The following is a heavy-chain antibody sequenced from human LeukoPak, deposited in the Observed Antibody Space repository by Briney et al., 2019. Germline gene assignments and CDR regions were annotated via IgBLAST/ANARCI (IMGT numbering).Heavy chain of an antibody. CDR1: GGSITSTSW. CDR3: ARYFAGSIGSPGWFDP. V-gene: IGHV4-4*02. Sequence: SETLSLTCGVSGGSITSTSWWTWVRQSPGKGLEWIGEVHLDGRTNYNPSLQSRLTMSVDFSENHISLMLTSVTAADTAVYYCARYFAGSIGSPGWFDPWGQGTLVTVSS. J-gene: IGHJ5*02. CDR2: VHLDGRT. D-gene: IGHD3-10*01.